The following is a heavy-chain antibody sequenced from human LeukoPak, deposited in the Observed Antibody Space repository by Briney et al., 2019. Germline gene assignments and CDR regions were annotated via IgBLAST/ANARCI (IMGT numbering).Heavy chain of an antibody. Sequence: GGSLRLSCAASGFTFSSYSMNWVRQAPGKGLEWVSYISSSSTTIYYADSVKGRFTISRDNARNSLYLQMNSLRAEDTAVYYCARINYYGSGTYSYDYWGQGTLVTVSS. CDR1: GFTFSSYS. V-gene: IGHV3-48*04. CDR2: ISSSSTTI. D-gene: IGHD3-10*01. CDR3: ARINYYGSGTYSYDY. J-gene: IGHJ4*02.